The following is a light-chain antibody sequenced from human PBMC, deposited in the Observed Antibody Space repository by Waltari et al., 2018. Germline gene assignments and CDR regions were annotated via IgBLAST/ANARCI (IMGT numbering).Light chain of an antibody. V-gene: IGLV2-23*02. CDR3: FSYAGSNSFA. Sequence: QSALTQPASVSGSPGQSITVSCIGTSNDIGSYNFVSWFQQHPGRAPKLMIYDVSKRPLGVSNRFSGSKSGNTASLTISGLQAEDEADYYCFSYAGSNSFAFGGGTRVTVL. CDR2: DVS. CDR1: SNDIGSYNF. J-gene: IGLJ2*01.